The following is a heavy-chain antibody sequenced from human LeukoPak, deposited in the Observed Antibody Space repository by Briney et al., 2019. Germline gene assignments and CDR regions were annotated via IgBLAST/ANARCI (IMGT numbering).Heavy chain of an antibody. D-gene: IGHD1-1*01. CDR3: ARQDFWTFDY. V-gene: IGHV4-39*01. CDR1: GGSISSSSYY. CDR2: IYYSGST. Sequence: SETLSLTCTVFGGSISSSSYYWGWIRQPPGKGLEWIGSIYYSGSTYYNPSLKSRVTISVDTSKNQFSLKLSSVTAADTAVYYCARQDFWTFDYWGQGTLVTVSS. J-gene: IGHJ4*02.